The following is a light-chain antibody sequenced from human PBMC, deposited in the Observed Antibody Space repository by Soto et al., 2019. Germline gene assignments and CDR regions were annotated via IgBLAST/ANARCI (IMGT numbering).Light chain of an antibody. CDR2: GAS. V-gene: IGKV3-15*01. CDR3: QQYNNFPPDT. J-gene: IGKJ2*01. CDR1: QSVNNN. Sequence: EIILTQSPASLSASPGERATLSCRASQSVNNNLAWYQQKPGQAPKLLIYGASTRATGIPGRFRGSGSGTKFSLTIISLQSEDFSVYFCQQYNNFPPDTFGQGTKLEIK.